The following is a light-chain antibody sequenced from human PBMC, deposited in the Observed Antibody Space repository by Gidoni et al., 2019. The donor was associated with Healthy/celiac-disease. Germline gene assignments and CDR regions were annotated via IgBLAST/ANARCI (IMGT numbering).Light chain of an antibody. CDR2: KAS. CDR1: QSISSW. CDR3: QQYNSYSAT. V-gene: IGKV1-5*03. J-gene: IGKJ1*01. Sequence: DIQMTQSPSTLSASVGDRVTITCRASQSISSWLAWYQQKPGKAPKLLIYKASSLESGVPSRFSGSGSGTEFTLTNSSLQPDDFATYYCQQYNSYSATFGQGTKVEIQ.